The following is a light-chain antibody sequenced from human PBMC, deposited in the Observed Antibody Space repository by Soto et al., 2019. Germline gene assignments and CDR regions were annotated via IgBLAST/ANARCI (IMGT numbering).Light chain of an antibody. CDR3: CLSHGGVVV. CDR2: DTN. Sequence: QAVVTQESSLTVSPGGTVTVTCGSSTGAVTSGHWPYWFQQRPGQAPRTLIYDTNIKHSWTPGRFSGSLLGGKAALTLSGAQPEVEADYYCCLSHGGVVVFGGGTNLTVL. V-gene: IGLV7-46*01. CDR1: TGAVTSGHW. J-gene: IGLJ2*01.